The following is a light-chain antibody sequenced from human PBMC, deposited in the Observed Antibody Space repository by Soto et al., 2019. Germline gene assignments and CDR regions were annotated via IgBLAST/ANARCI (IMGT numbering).Light chain of an antibody. CDR2: QTS. J-gene: IGKJ1*01. CDR1: QSISQS. CDR3: HQRQSWPRT. Sequence: EVVLTQSPGTLSLSPGERATLSCRASQSISQSLAWYQHRPGQAPRLLIYQTSLRAAGIPARFSASGSGTDFTLTISDVQPEDFALYYCHQRQSWPRTFGQGTKVDIK. V-gene: IGKV3-11*01.